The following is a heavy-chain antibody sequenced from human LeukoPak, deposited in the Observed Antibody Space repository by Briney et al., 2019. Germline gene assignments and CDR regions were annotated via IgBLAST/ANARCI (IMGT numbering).Heavy chain of an antibody. J-gene: IGHJ4*02. CDR1: GFTFSSYG. CDR3: ARDVYYVSSGYNYFDY. V-gene: IGHV3-33*08. D-gene: IGHD3-22*01. CDR2: IWYDGSNK. Sequence: PGGSLRLSCAASGFTFSSYGMHWVRQAPGKGLEWVAVIWYDGSNKYYADSVKGRFTISRDNSKNTLYLQMNSLRAEDTAVYYCARDVYYVSSGYNYFDYWGQGTLVTVSS.